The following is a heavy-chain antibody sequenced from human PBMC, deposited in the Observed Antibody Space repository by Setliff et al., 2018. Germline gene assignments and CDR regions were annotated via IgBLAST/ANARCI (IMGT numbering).Heavy chain of an antibody. Sequence: LRLSCAASGFTFSSYMMNWVRQAPGKGLEWVSSISSSSIYIYYADSVKGRFTISRDNAKNSLYLQMNSLRAEDTAVYYCAKVGKSGTWDQYFQYWGQGTLVTVSS. CDR3: AKVGKSGTWDQYFQY. V-gene: IGHV3-21*01. D-gene: IGHD3-10*01. J-gene: IGHJ1*01. CDR1: GFTFSSYM. CDR2: ISSSSIYI.